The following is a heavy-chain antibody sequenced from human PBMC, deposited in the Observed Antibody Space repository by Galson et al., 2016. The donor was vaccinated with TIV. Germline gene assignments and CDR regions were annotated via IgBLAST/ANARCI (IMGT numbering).Heavy chain of an antibody. CDR3: ARERRHCGNECYLRYYYGMDV. D-gene: IGHD2-21*01. CDR2: IYDDGST. Sequence: CAASGLIVSDNFMTWVRQAPGKGLEWVALIYDDGSTIYADSVKGRFTISRDTSKNMVYLQMNSLTREDTAVYFCARERRHCGNECYLRYYYGMDVWGRGTTVTVSS. CDR1: GLIVSDNF. J-gene: IGHJ6*02. V-gene: IGHV3-66*02.